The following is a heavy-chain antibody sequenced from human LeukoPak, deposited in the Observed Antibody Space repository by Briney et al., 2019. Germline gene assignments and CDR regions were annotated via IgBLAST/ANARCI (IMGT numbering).Heavy chain of an antibody. Sequence: GASVKVSCKASGYTFTTNDINWVLQATGQGLEWMGWMNPNSGNTGYAQKFQGRVTMTRNTSISTAYMELSSLRSEDTAVYYCARGQDGSPDSWGQGTLVTVSS. D-gene: IGHD1-26*01. V-gene: IGHV1-8*01. J-gene: IGHJ4*02. CDR2: MNPNSGNT. CDR3: ARGQDGSPDS. CDR1: GYTFTTND.